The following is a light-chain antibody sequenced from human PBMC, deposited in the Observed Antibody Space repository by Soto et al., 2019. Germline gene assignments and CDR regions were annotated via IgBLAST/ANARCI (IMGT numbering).Light chain of an antibody. V-gene: IGKV1-5*01. CDR1: QSISTW. J-gene: IGKJ4*01. CDR2: DAS. Sequence: DIPMTQSPSTLSASVGDRVTITCRASQSISTWLAWYQQKPGSAPQLLIYDASTLESGVPARFSGSGFGTEFTLTISSLQLGDFATYYCQQYESYSPLTFGGGTKVEI. CDR3: QQYESYSPLT.